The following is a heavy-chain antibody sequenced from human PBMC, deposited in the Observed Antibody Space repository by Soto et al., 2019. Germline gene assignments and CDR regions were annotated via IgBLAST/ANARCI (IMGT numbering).Heavy chain of an antibody. CDR2: ITGYGGSV. CDR1: GFAFSGYG. CDR3: ATLPDQTVAAYFDY. V-gene: IGHV3-23*01. Sequence: EVQLLESGGGLVQPGGSLRLSCAASGFAFSGYGMSWVRQVPGKGLEWVSSITGYGGSVYYADSVKGRFTISRDNSKNTLYLQLNSLRAEDTAVYYCATLPDQTVAAYFDYWGQGTLVTVSS. J-gene: IGHJ4*02. D-gene: IGHD6-19*01.